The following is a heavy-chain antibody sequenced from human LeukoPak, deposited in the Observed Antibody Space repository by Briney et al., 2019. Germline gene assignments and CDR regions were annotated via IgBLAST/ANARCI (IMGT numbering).Heavy chain of an antibody. V-gene: IGHV3-21*01. CDR1: GFTFSSYS. D-gene: IGHD5-12*01. Sequence: GGSLRLSCAASGFTFSSYSMNWGRQVPGKGLEWVSSISSSSSYIYYADSVKGRFTISRDNAKNSLYLQMNSLRAEDTAVYYCARDIVATITPYYYYYGMDVWGQGTTVTVSS. CDR3: ARDIVATITPYYYYYGMDV. CDR2: ISSSSSYI. J-gene: IGHJ6*02.